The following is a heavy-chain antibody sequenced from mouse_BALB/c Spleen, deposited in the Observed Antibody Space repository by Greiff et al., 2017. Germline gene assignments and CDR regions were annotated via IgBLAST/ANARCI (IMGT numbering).Heavy chain of an antibody. V-gene: IGHV3-2*02. D-gene: IGHD2-2*01. Sequence: EVQLQESGPGLVKPSQSLSLTCTVTGYSITSDYAWNWIRQFPGNKLEWMGYISYSGSTGYNPSLKSRISITRDTSKNQFFLPLNSVTTEDTATYYCARYGYDSAWFAYWGQGTLVTVSA. CDR2: ISYSGST. CDR3: ARYGYDSAWFAY. CDR1: GYSITSDYA. J-gene: IGHJ3*01.